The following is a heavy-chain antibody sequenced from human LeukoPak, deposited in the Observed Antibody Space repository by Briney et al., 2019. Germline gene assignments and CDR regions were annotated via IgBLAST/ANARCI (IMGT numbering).Heavy chain of an antibody. V-gene: IGHV3-48*01. D-gene: IGHD2-15*01. CDR1: GFTFSSYG. CDR2: ISSSSSTI. CDR3: ARTCSGGSCYSYYYYYMDV. J-gene: IGHJ6*03. Sequence: PGGSLRLSCAASGFTFSSYGMSWVRQAPGKGLEWVSYISSSSSTIYYADSVKGRFTISRDNAKNSLYLQMNSLRAEDTAVYYCARTCSGGSCYSYYYYYMDVWGKGTTVTVSS.